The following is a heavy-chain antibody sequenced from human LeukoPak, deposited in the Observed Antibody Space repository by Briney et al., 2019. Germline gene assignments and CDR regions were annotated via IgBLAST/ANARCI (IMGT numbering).Heavy chain of an antibody. Sequence: SETLSLTCAVYGGSVSGDYWSWIRQPAGKGVEWIGEINHSGSTNYNPSLKSRVTISVDTSKNQFSLKLSSVTAADTAVYYCALEMITFGGVIAHDAFDIWGQGTMVTVSS. V-gene: IGHV4-34*01. CDR1: GGSVSGDY. CDR3: ALEMITFGGVIAHDAFDI. CDR2: INHSGST. J-gene: IGHJ3*02. D-gene: IGHD3-16*02.